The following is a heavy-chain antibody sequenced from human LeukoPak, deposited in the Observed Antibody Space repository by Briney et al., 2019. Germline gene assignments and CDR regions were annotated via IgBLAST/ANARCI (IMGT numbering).Heavy chain of an antibody. Sequence: GGSLRLSCAASGFTFSSYAMSWVRQAPGKGLEWVSAISGSGGSTYYADSVKGRFTISRDNSKNTLYLQMNSLRAEDTAVYYCARVGVRFLEWFLDYWGQGTLVTVSS. CDR2: ISGSGGST. CDR3: ARVGVRFLEWFLDY. D-gene: IGHD3-3*01. CDR1: GFTFSSYA. V-gene: IGHV3-23*01. J-gene: IGHJ4*02.